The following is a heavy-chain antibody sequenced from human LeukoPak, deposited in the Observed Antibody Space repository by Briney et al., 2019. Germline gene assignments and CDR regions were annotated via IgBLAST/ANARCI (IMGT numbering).Heavy chain of an antibody. Sequence: SQTLSLTCAVSGGSISSGGYSWSWIRQPPGKGLEWIGYIYHSGSTYYNPSLKSRVTISVDRSKNQFSLKLSSVTAADTAVYYCARRGQRNDYWGQGTLVTVSS. CDR3: ARRGQRNDY. D-gene: IGHD3-10*01. CDR1: GGSISSGGYS. J-gene: IGHJ4*02. V-gene: IGHV4-30-2*01. CDR2: IYHSGST.